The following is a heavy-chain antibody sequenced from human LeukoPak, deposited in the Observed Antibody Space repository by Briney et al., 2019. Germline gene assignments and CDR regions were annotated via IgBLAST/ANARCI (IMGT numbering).Heavy chain of an antibody. CDR1: GFIFSSYA. CDR2: ISGSGGST. J-gene: IGHJ4*02. Sequence: GGSLRLSCAASGFIFSSYAMSWVRQAPGQELERVSAISGSGGSTYYADSVKGRFTISRDNSKNTLYLQMNSLRAEDTAVYYCAKDPIRTMVRGAPPDYWGQGTLVTVSS. CDR3: AKDPIRTMVRGAPPDY. D-gene: IGHD3-10*01. V-gene: IGHV3-23*01.